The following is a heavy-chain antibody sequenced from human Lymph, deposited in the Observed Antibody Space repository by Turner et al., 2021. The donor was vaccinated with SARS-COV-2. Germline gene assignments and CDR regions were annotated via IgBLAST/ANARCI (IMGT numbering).Heavy chain of an antibody. V-gene: IGHV3-23*01. CDR1: GFTFSSYA. CDR3: AKDRFTLSSGWEDY. J-gene: IGHJ4*02. CDR2: IIGSGGTT. D-gene: IGHD6-19*01. Sequence: EVQLLESGGGLVQPGGSLRLSCAASGFTFSSYAMSWVRQAPGKGLEWVSCIIGSGGTTHYADSVKGRFTISRDNSKNTLYLQMNSLRAEDTAVYYCAKDRFTLSSGWEDYWGQGTLVTVSS.